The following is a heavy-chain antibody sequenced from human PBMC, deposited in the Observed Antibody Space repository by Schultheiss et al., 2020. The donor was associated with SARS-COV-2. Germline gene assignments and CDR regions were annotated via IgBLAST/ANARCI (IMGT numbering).Heavy chain of an antibody. CDR1: GFTFSSYG. J-gene: IGHJ6*02. CDR2: ISYDGSNK. CDR3: AKSRIAVAVYV. V-gene: IGHV3-30*18. Sequence: GGSLRLSCAASGFTFSSYGMHWVRQAPGKGLEWVAVISYDGSNKYYADSVKGRFTISRDNSKNTLYLQMNSLRAEDTAVYYCAKSRIAVAVYVWGQGTTVTVSS. D-gene: IGHD6-19*01.